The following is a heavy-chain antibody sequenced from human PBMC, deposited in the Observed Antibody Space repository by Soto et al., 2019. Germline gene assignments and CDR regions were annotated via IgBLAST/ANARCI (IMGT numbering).Heavy chain of an antibody. CDR3: AKSTTGFRFYFDY. Sequence: GGSLRLSCAASGFTFDDYAMHWVRQAPGKGLEWVSGISWNSGSIGYADSVKGRFTISRDNAKNSLYLQMNSLRAEDTALYYCAKSTTGFRFYFDYWGQGTLVTVSS. V-gene: IGHV3-9*01. CDR1: GFTFDDYA. J-gene: IGHJ4*02. CDR2: ISWNSGSI. D-gene: IGHD1-1*01.